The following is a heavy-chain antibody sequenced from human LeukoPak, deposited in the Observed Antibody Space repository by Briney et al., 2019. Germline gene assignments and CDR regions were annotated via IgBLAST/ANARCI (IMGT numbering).Heavy chain of an antibody. D-gene: IGHD1-20*01. CDR3: ARAPGHSGYNWNDGDYYYGMDV. V-gene: IGHV3-53*01. J-gene: IGHJ6*02. CDR1: GFTVSSNY. Sequence: GGSLRLSCAASGFTVSSNYMSWVRRAPGKGLEWGSVIYSGGSTYYADSVKGRFTISRDNSKNTLYLQMNSLRAEDTAVHYCARAPGHSGYNWNDGDYYYGMDVWGQGTTVTVSS. CDR2: IYSGGST.